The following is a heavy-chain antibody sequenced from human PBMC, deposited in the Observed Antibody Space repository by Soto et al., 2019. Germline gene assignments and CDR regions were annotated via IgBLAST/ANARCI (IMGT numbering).Heavy chain of an antibody. Sequence: QVQMVQSGPEVKKPGASVKISCKASEQTITGHYIQWVRQAPGQGLEWMGWINPKGDGKKYAQHFQGRITVTRDTSINTCYMELRALTSDDTAGYYCASVPLSYTNNDYLEQWGQGTLVTVSS. CDR1: EQTITGHY. D-gene: IGHD3-16*01. CDR2: INPKGDGK. CDR3: ASVPLSYTNNDYLEQ. V-gene: IGHV1-2*02. J-gene: IGHJ4*02.